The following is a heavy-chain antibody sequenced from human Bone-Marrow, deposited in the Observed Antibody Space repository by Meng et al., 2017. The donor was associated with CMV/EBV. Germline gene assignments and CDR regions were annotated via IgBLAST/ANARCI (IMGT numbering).Heavy chain of an antibody. J-gene: IGHJ4*02. CDR2: INPNTDT. Sequence: GLLVRSGAEVKKPGAVVQVACKASGYTLTDYYIHWVRQAPGQWLEWMGWINPNTDTNYAQNFQGRVTMTRDMSINTAYMELSRLTSGDTAVYYCARSSGWSRFDYWGQGTLVTVSS. CDR1: GYTLTDYY. CDR3: ARSSGWSRFDY. V-gene: IGHV1-2*02. D-gene: IGHD6-19*01.